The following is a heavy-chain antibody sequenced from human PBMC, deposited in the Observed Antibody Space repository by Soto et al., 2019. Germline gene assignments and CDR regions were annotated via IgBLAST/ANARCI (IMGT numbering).Heavy chain of an antibody. CDR3: ARDLRHYDFWSGYYYWFDP. Sequence: ASVKVSCKASGYTFTSYGISWVRQAPGQGLEWMGWISAYNGNTNYAQKLQGRVTMTTDTSTSTAYMELRSLRSDDTAVYYCARDLRHYDFWSGYYYWFDPWGQGTLVNVSS. D-gene: IGHD3-3*01. CDR2: ISAYNGNT. J-gene: IGHJ5*02. CDR1: GYTFTSYG. V-gene: IGHV1-18*01.